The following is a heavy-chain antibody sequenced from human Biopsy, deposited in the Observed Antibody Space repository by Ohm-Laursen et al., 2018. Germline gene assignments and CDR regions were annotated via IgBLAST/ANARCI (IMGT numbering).Heavy chain of an antibody. J-gene: IGHJ4*02. D-gene: IGHD6-19*01. CDR1: GYTLTELS. CDR3: AREYSSGWYEGRAFDY. Sequence: ASVKVSCKVSGYTLTELSMHWGRQAPGKGLEWMGGFAPENGKTVYAQNFQARVSMTEDTSTDTAYMELRSLRSEDTAVYYCAREYSSGWYEGRAFDYWGQGTLVTVSS. V-gene: IGHV1-24*01. CDR2: FAPENGKT.